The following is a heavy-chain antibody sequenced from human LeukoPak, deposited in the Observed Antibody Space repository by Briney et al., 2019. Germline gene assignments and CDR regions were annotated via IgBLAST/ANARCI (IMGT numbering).Heavy chain of an antibody. Sequence: GASVKVSCKTSGYTFASYEINWVRQPPGQGLEWMGWMNPNSGNTAYAQKFQGRVTMTRDVSIRIAYMELSSLRSDDTAVYYCVRLFVQEPSGWFDPWGQGTLVTVS. CDR3: VRLFVQEPSGWFDP. CDR1: GYTFASYE. V-gene: IGHV1-8*01. CDR2: MNPNSGNT. J-gene: IGHJ5*02. D-gene: IGHD3-10*01.